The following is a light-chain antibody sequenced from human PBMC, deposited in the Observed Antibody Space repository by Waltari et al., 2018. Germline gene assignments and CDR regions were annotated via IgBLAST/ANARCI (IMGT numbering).Light chain of an antibody. J-gene: IGKJ5*01. Sequence: EIVLTQSPLSLPVTLGEPASISCTSSQSILHSNGYAYLDWYVQRPGLPPRLLIYFGSYRASVVPDRFSGSGSVTDFTLKISKVEAEDVGVYYCMQALQTSITVGQGTRLEIK. CDR1: QSILHSNGYAY. CDR2: FGS. V-gene: IGKV2-28*01. CDR3: MQALQTSIT.